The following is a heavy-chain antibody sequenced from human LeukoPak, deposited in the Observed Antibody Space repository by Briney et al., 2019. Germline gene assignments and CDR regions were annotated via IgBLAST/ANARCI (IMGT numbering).Heavy chain of an antibody. CDR2: ISSSGTII. CDR3: AKVGGILRAFDI. D-gene: IGHD6-13*01. Sequence: GGSLRLSCAASGFTFSSFEMNWVRQAPGKGLEWVSYISSSGTIIYYADSVKGRFTISRDNAKNSLYLQMNSLRAEDTALYYCAKVGGILRAFDIWGQGTMVTVSS. J-gene: IGHJ3*02. CDR1: GFTFSSFE. V-gene: IGHV3-48*03.